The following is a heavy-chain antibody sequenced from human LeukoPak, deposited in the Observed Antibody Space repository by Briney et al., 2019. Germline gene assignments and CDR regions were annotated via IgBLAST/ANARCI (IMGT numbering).Heavy chain of an antibody. D-gene: IGHD1-14*01. CDR2: IYSGGST. CDR3: ARDLGNPAGVDY. Sequence: GGSLRLSCAASGFTVSSNYMSWVRQAPGKGLEWVSVIYSGGSTYYADSVKGRFTISRDNSKNTLYLQMNSLRAEDTAVYYCARDLGNPAGVDYWGQGTLVTVSS. J-gene: IGHJ4*02. V-gene: IGHV3-66*02. CDR1: GFTVSSNY.